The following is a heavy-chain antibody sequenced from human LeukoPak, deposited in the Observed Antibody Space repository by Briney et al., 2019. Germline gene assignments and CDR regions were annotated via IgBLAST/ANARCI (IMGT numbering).Heavy chain of an antibody. V-gene: IGHV1-69*04. J-gene: IGHJ5*02. CDR3: AREAGVDEFDLVRGVIVPFDP. Sequence: SVKVSCKASGATFSSYAISWGRQAPGQGLEWMGRIIPILGIANYALKFQGRVTITADKSTSTAYMELSSLRSEDTAVYNCAREAGVDEFDLVRGVIVPFDPGGQGTLVTVSS. CDR1: GATFSSYA. D-gene: IGHD3-10*01. CDR2: IIPILGIA.